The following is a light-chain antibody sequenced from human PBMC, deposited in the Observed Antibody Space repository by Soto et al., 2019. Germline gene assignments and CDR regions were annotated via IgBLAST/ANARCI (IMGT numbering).Light chain of an antibody. CDR2: KES. CDR1: QSISRW. Sequence: DIQMTQSPSTLSASVGERVSITCLASQSISRWLDWYQQKTGKAPTLLIYKESSLGSGVPPRLSGSGSGQEFTITITTLQPDDFATHYCQQFNIYSRTFGQGTKVAIK. V-gene: IGKV1-5*03. CDR3: QQFNIYSRT. J-gene: IGKJ1*01.